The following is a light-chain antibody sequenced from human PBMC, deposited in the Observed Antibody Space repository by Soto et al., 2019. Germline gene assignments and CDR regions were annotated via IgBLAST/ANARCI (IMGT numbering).Light chain of an antibody. V-gene: IGKV3-20*01. Sequence: EIVLTQSPGTLSLSPGERATLSCRASQGVSSSSLAWYQQKPGLAPRLLIYGASSRATGIPDRFSGSGSATDFTLTITRLEPEDFAVYFCQQYGTSPRTVGQGTKLEIK. CDR3: QQYGTSPRT. CDR2: GAS. J-gene: IGKJ2*01. CDR1: QGVSSSS.